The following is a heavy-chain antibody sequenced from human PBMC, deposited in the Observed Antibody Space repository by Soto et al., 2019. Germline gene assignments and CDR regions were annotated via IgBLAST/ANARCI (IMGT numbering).Heavy chain of an antibody. V-gene: IGHV1-8*01. J-gene: IGHJ6*04. CDR3: PREKPSQGMEA. CDR2: MNPNSGNT. CDR1: GYTFTSYD. Sequence: QVQLVQSGAEVKKPGASVKVSCKASGYTFTSYDINWVRQATGQGLEWMGWMNPNSGNTGYAQKFQGRVTIPRNTPKSQASMGLGSLGSREPALYSGPREKPSQGMEAWGKGPRSPSPQ.